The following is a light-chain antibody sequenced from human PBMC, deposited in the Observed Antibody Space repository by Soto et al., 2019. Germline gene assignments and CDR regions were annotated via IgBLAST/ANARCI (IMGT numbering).Light chain of an antibody. J-gene: IGKJ2*01. Sequence: DIVMTQTPLSSPVTLGQPASISCRSSQSLVHSDGNTYLSWLQRRPGQPPRLLIYTISNLFSGVPYRVSGRGAETDFTLKISSVEAEAVVVYYCTAATQFAYTFGQGTKLEGK. CDR2: TIS. CDR3: TAATQFAYT. V-gene: IGKV2-24*01. CDR1: QSLVHSDGNTY.